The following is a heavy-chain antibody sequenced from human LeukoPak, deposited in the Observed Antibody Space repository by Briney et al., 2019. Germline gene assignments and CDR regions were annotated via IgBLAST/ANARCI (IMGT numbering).Heavy chain of an antibody. CDR2: INPNSGGT. J-gene: IGHJ4*02. V-gene: IGHV1-2*02. CDR1: GYTFTGYY. Sequence: GASVKVSCKASGYTFTGYYMHWVRQAPGQGLEWTGWINPNSGGTNYAQKFQGSVTMTRDTSISTAYMELSRLRSDDTAVYYCARVDGYYDSSGYYYFLDYWGQGTLVTVSS. CDR3: ARVDGYYDSSGYYYFLDY. D-gene: IGHD3-22*01.